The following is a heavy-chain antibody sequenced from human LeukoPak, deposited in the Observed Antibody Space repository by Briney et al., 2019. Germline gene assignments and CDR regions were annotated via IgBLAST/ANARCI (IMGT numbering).Heavy chain of an antibody. CDR3: ARHPRFWSGYYSDYFDY. Sequence: SEVLSLTCAVYGGSFSGYYWSWIRQPPGKGLEWIGEINHSGSTNYNPSLKSRVTISVDTSKNQFSLKLSSVTAADTAVYYCARHPRFWSGYYSDYFDYWGQGTLVTVSS. V-gene: IGHV4-34*01. CDR2: INHSGST. D-gene: IGHD3-3*01. J-gene: IGHJ4*02. CDR1: GGSFSGYY.